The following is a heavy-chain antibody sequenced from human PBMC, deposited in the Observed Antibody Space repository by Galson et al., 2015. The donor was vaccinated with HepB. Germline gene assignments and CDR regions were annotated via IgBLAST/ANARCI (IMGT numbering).Heavy chain of an antibody. J-gene: IGHJ4*02. CDR2: ISGSDGTT. D-gene: IGHD6-19*01. CDR1: GFTFANSA. Sequence: SLRLSCAPSGFTFANSAMSWVRQAPGKGLEWVSSISGSDGTTYYADFVKGRFTISRDNSKDTLYLQMNSLRAEDTAVYCCAKEYSSSGNRIAVAAYFDYWGQGTLVTVSS. V-gene: IGHV3-23*01. CDR3: AKEYSSSGNRIAVAAYFDY.